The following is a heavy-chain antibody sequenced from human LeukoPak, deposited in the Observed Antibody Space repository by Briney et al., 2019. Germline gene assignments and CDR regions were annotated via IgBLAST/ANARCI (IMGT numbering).Heavy chain of an antibody. D-gene: IGHD3-22*01. Sequence: PGGSLRLSCAASGFTLSSYSMNWVRQAPGKGLEWVSYISSSSSTIYYADSVKGRFTISRDNAKNSLYLQMNSLRAEDTAVYYCARLTYYYDSSGLNWGQGTLVTVSS. CDR2: ISSSSSTI. J-gene: IGHJ4*02. CDR3: ARLTYYYDSSGLN. CDR1: GFTLSSYS. V-gene: IGHV3-48*01.